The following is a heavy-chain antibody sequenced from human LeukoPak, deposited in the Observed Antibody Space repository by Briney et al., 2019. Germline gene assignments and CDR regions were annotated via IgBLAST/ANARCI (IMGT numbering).Heavy chain of an antibody. CDR2: IYHSGST. V-gene: IGHV4-38-2*02. CDR1: GYSISSGYY. CDR3: AARGWGRDGYNYFDY. Sequence: SETLSLTCTVSGYSISSGYYWGWIRQPPGKGLEWIGSIYHSGSTYYNPSLKSRVTISVDTSKNQFSLKLSSVTAADTAVYYCAARGWGRDGYNYFDYWGQGTLVTVSS. J-gene: IGHJ4*02. D-gene: IGHD5-24*01.